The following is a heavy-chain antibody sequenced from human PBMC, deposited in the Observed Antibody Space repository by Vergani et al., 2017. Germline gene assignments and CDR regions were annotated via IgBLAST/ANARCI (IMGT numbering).Heavy chain of an antibody. V-gene: IGHV1-69*13. J-gene: IGHJ6*03. CDR1: GDSFNNFP. CDR2: IIPVFGTA. Sequence: QVHLVQSGAEVKKPGSSVKVSCRSSGDSFNNFPITWVRQAPGQGLEWIVRIIPVFGTADYSQKFQDRVTITADESTNTSYMHLSSLRSDDTAVYFCARASLRALVGYYYYMDVWGKGKTVVVSS. CDR3: ARASLRALVGYYYYMDV. D-gene: IGHD3-16*02.